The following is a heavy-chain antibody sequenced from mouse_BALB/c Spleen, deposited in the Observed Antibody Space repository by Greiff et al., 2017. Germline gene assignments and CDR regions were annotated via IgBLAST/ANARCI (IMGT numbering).Heavy chain of an antibody. CDR3: AREKVYYGYWYFDV. CDR1: GYSITSGYY. Sequence: EVQLVESGPGLVKPSQSLSLTCSVTGYSITSGYYWNWIRQFPGNKLEWMGYISYDGSNNYNPSLKNRISITRDTSKNQFFLKLNSVTTEDTATYYCAREKVYYGYWYFDVWGAGTTVTVSS. CDR2: ISYDGSN. D-gene: IGHD1-1*01. V-gene: IGHV3-6*02. J-gene: IGHJ1*01.